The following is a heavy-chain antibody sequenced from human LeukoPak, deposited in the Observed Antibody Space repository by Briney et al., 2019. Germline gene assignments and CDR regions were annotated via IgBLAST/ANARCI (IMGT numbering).Heavy chain of an antibody. Sequence: GGSLRLSCAASGFTFSSSGMHWVRQAPGKGLEWVAFIRYDGSYKYYADSVKGRFTISRDNAKNSLYLQMNSLRAEDTAVYYCARDYGDFEYYFDYWGQGTLVTVSS. CDR3: ARDYGDFEYYFDY. D-gene: IGHD4-17*01. CDR1: GFTFSSSG. CDR2: IRYDGSYK. J-gene: IGHJ4*02. V-gene: IGHV3-30*02.